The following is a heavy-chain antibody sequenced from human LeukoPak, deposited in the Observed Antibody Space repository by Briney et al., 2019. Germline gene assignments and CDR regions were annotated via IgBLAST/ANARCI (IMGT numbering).Heavy chain of an antibody. J-gene: IGHJ5*02. D-gene: IGHD3-10*01. Sequence: SETLSLTCTVSGGSISSYYWSWIRQPPGKGLEWIGYIYYSGSTNYKPSLKSRVTISVDTSKNQFSLKLSSVTAADTAVYYCARGGYYGSGNDFRFDPWGQGALVTVSS. V-gene: IGHV4-59*01. CDR2: IYYSGST. CDR3: ARGGYYGSGNDFRFDP. CDR1: GGSISSYY.